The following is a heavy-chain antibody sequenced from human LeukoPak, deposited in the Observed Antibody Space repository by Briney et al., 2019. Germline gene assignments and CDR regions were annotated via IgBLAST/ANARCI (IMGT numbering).Heavy chain of an antibody. J-gene: IGHJ5*02. D-gene: IGHD4-17*01. CDR3: ARARGGYGDYGSWFAP. V-gene: IGHV4-59*01. CDR1: GDSISGYY. CDR2: VHYSGST. Sequence: SETLSLTCSVSGDSISGYYWNWIRQPPGKGQEWIGFVHYSGSTNYNPFLKSRVTISVDISKNQFSLNLSSVSAADTVVYYCARARGGYGDYGSWFAPWGQGTLVPVSS.